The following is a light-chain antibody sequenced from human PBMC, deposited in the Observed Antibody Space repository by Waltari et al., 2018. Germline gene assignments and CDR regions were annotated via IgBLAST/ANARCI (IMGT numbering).Light chain of an antibody. J-gene: IGLJ2*01. CDR3: SSYTTTNIVV. V-gene: IGLV2-14*03. CDR2: DVS. CDR1: GAYNF. Sequence: GAYNFVSWYQQHPGKAPQLMIYDVSKRPSGVSNCFSGSKSGNTASLTIYGLQVEDEADYFCSSYTTTNIVVFGGGTELTVL.